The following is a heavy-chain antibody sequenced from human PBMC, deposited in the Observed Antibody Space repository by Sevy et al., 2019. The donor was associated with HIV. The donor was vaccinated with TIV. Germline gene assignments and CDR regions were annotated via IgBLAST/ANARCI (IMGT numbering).Heavy chain of an antibody. D-gene: IGHD3-22*01. CDR3: ARTKDYYDSSGYPFDY. V-gene: IGHV1-24*01. CDR1: GYTITGFS. CDR2: FDPEDGET. Sequence: ASVKVSCKVTGYTITGFSMHWVRQTPGKGLEWMGTFDPEDGETIYAQKFQGRVIMTEDTSADTAHMDLSSLTSEDTAVYYCARTKDYYDSSGYPFDYWGQGTLVTVSS. J-gene: IGHJ4*02.